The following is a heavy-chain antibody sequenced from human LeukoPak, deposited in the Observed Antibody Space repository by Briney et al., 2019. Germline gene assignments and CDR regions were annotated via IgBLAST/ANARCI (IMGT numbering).Heavy chain of an antibody. CDR2: ISSSGSTI. Sequence: GGSLRLSCAASGFTFSSCEMNWVRQAPGKGLEWVSYISSSGSTIYYADSVKGRFTISRDNAKNSLYLQMNSLRAEDTAVYYCARDHLGGYRWGQGTLVTVSS. V-gene: IGHV3-48*03. D-gene: IGHD3-16*01. CDR3: ARDHLGGYR. J-gene: IGHJ4*02. CDR1: GFTFSSCE.